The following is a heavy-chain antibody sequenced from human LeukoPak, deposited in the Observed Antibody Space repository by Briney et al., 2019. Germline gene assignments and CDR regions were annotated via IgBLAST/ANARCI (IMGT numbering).Heavy chain of an antibody. Sequence: GGSLRLSCAASGFTFSSYGMHWVRQAPGKGPEWVAFIRYEGSIKYYRDSVKGRFTISRDNSKNTLYLQMNSLRAEDTAVYYCANSAAEYWGQGTLVTVSS. D-gene: IGHD3-10*01. V-gene: IGHV3-30*02. CDR1: GFTFSSYG. CDR3: ANSAAEY. CDR2: IRYEGSIK. J-gene: IGHJ4*02.